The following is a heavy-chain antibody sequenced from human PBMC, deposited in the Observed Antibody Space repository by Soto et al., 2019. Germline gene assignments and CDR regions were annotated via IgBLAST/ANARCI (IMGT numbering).Heavy chain of an antibody. CDR3: ARGRQGSRLVMVRGGVRTGNGMDV. CDR2: ISDSGNT. V-gene: IGHV4-34*01. J-gene: IGHJ6*02. CDR1: DGSFSGYS. D-gene: IGHD3-10*01. Sequence: SETLSLTCAVYDGSFSGYSWSWIRQPPGKGLEWIGEISDSGNTNYNPSLKSRVTISVDTSKNQFSLNLSSVTAADTAVYYCARGRQGSRLVMVRGGVRTGNGMDVWGQGTTVT.